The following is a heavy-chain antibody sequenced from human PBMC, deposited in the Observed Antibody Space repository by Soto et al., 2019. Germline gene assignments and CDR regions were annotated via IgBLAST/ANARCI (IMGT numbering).Heavy chain of an antibody. Sequence: GGSLRLSCAASGFTFSDYGMHWVRQAPGKGLEWVAVIWYDGSNKYYADSVKGRFTISRDNSKNTLYLQMNSLRAEDTAVYYCARDPLHYDILTGYSPNYFDFWGQGTLVTVPS. CDR3: ARDPLHYDILTGYSPNYFDF. CDR1: GFTFSDYG. J-gene: IGHJ4*02. V-gene: IGHV3-33*01. D-gene: IGHD3-9*01. CDR2: IWYDGSNK.